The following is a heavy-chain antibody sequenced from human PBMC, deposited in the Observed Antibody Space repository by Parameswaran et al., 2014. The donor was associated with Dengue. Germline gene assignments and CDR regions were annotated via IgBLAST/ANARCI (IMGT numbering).Heavy chain of an antibody. J-gene: IGHJ4*02. CDR2: MNPNSGNT. Sequence: VRQAPGQGLEWMGWMNPNSGNTGYAQKFQGRVTMTRNTSISTAYMELSSLRSEDTAVYYCARVGVDVGYSYGYCLHYWGQGTLVTVSS. CDR3: ARVGVDVGYSYGYCLHY. V-gene: IGHV1-8*01. D-gene: IGHD5-18*01.